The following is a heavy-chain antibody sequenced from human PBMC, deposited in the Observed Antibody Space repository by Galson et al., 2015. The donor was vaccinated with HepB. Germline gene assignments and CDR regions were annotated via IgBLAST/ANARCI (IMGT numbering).Heavy chain of an antibody. D-gene: IGHD3-22*01. CDR1: GFTLSSFE. Sequence: SLRLSCAASGFTLSSFEMSWVRQAPGRGLEWVSYISYSGSAIYYAESVKGRFTISRDNAKNSLYLQMNSLRAEDTAVYYCARAAMTVVVRGLNAFDIRGQGTVVTVSS. J-gene: IGHJ3*02. V-gene: IGHV3-48*03. CDR2: ISYSGSAI. CDR3: ARAAMTVVVRGLNAFDI.